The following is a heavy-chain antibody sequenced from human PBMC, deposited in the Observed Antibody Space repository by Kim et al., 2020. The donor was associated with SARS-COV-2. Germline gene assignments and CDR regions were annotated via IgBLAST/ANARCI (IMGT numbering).Heavy chain of an antibody. J-gene: IGHJ4*02. D-gene: IGHD6-13*01. CDR2: ISYDGSNK. CDR1: GFTFSDYD. CDR3: ARLAIVAPADY. Sequence: GGSLRLSCAASGFTFSDYDMHWVRQAPGKGLEWVAVISYDGSNKYYADSVKGRFAISRDNSKNTLYVQMNSLRPEDTALYYCARLAIVAPADYWGPGTLV. V-gene: IGHV3-30*03.